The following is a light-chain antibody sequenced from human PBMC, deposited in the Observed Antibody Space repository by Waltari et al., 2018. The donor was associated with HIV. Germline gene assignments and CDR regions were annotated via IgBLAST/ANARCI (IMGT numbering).Light chain of an antibody. CDR3: SSYAGSNNPYV. V-gene: IGLV2-8*01. CDR1: RSDLGAYNY. CDR2: DVS. J-gene: IGLJ1*01. Sequence: QSALTQPPSASGSPGQSVTISCPGTRSDLGAYNYVSWYQPHPDKAPKLMIYDVSKRPSGVPDRFSGSKSGNTASLTVSGLQTEDEADYYCSSYAGSNNPYVFGTGTKVTVL.